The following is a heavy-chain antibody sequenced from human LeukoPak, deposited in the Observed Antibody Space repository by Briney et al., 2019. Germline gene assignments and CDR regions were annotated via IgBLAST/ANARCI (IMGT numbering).Heavy chain of an antibody. Sequence: SETLSLTCTVSGGSISSYCWSWIRQPPGKGLEWIGYIYYSGSTNYNPSLKSRVTISVDTSKNQFSLKLSSVTAADTAVYYCARSRGERWLQFDAFDIWGQGTMVTVSS. CDR1: GGSISSYC. CDR2: IYYSGST. V-gene: IGHV4-59*01. J-gene: IGHJ3*02. CDR3: ARSRGERWLQFDAFDI. D-gene: IGHD5-24*01.